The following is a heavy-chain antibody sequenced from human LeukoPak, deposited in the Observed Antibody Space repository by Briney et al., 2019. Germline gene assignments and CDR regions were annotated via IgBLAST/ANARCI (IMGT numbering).Heavy chain of an antibody. D-gene: IGHD6-19*01. J-gene: IGHJ4*02. V-gene: IGHV3-74*01. CDR1: GFTFSSYW. Sequence: GGSLRLSCATSGFTFSSYWMHWVRQAPGKGLVWVSRINSDGSSTSYADSVKGRFTISRDNAKNTLYLQMNSLRAEDTAVYYCARDPDIAVAANYFDYWGQGTLVTVSS. CDR2: INSDGSST. CDR3: ARDPDIAVAANYFDY.